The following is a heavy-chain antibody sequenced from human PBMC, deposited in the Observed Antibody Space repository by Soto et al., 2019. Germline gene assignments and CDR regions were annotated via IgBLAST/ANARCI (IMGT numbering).Heavy chain of an antibody. CDR3: AKGTTLFGVPPPLAPSDY. J-gene: IGHJ4*02. D-gene: IGHD3-3*01. CDR2: VSVSGGTT. Sequence: PGGSLRLSCAASGFTFSSYAMSWVRQAPGKGLEWVSTVSVSGGTTYYADSVKGRFTISRDNPKNTLYLQMNSLRVEDTAAYYCAKGTTLFGVPPPLAPSDYWGQGTPVTVYS. V-gene: IGHV3-23*01. CDR1: GFTFSSYA.